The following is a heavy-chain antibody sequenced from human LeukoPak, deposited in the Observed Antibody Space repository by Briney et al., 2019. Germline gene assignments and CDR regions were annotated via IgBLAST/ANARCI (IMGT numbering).Heavy chain of an antibody. D-gene: IGHD2-2*02. CDR3: AKDSDPYCSSTSCYRAFYYYYGMDV. CDR1: GFTFSSYG. J-gene: IGHJ6*02. V-gene: IGHV3-30*18. CDR2: ISYDGSNK. Sequence: PGRSLRLSCAASGFTFSSYGMRWVRQAPGKGLEWVAVISYDGSNKYYADSVKGRFTISRDNSKNTLYLQMNSLRAEDTAVYYCAKDSDPYCSSTSCYRAFYYYYGMDVWGQGTTVTVSS.